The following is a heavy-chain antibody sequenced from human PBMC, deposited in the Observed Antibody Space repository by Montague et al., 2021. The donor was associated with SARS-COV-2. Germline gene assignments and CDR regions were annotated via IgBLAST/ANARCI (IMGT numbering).Heavy chain of an antibody. V-gene: IGHV4-31*03. CDR3: ARAFVVVIAIDAFDI. CDR1: GGSISSGGYY. D-gene: IGHD2-21*01. CDR2: IYYSGST. J-gene: IGHJ3*02. Sequence: TLSLTCTVSGGSISSGGYYWSWIRQHPGKGLEWIGYIYYSGSTYYNPSLKSRVTISVDTSKNQFSLKLSSVTAADTAVYYCARAFVVVIAIDAFDIWGQGTMVAVSS.